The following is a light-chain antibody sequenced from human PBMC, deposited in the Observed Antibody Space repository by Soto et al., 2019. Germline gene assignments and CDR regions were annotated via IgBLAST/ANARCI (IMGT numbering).Light chain of an antibody. Sequence: QSALTQPPSASGSPGQSVTISCTGTSSDVGGYKYVSWYQQHPGKAPKLIIFEVNRRPSGVSDRFSGSKSGNTASLTISGLQAEDEGDFFCCSYAGNGAWVFGGGTKVTVL. CDR3: CSYAGNGAWV. V-gene: IGLV2-8*01. CDR2: EVN. J-gene: IGLJ3*02. CDR1: SSDVGGYKY.